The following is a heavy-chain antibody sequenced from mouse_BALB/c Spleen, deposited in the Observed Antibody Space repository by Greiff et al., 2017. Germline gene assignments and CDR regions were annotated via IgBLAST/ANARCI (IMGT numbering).Heavy chain of an antibody. CDR3: ARGSSGYVGAMDY. Sequence: VQLQESGAELMKPGASVKISCKATGYTFSSYWIEWVKQRPGHGLEWIGEILPGSGSTNYNEKFKGKATFTADTSSNTAYMQLSSLTSEDSAVYYCARGSSGYVGAMDYWGQGTSVTVSS. CDR1: GYTFSSYW. CDR2: ILPGSGST. V-gene: IGHV1-9*01. J-gene: IGHJ4*01. D-gene: IGHD3-1*01.